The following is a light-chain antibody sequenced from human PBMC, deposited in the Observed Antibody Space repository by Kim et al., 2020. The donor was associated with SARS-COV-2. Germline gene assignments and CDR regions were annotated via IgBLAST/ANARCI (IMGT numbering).Light chain of an antibody. J-gene: IGKJ1*01. CDR1: QSIGFW. CDR2: RSS. V-gene: IGKV1-5*03. Sequence: AFVGDRVTVTCRASQSIGFWLAWFQQKQGKAPKLLIYRSSNLESGVPSRFSGSGSGTEFTLTISSLQPDDFATYYCQQYNNYSGTFGQGTKVDIK. CDR3: QQYNNYSGT.